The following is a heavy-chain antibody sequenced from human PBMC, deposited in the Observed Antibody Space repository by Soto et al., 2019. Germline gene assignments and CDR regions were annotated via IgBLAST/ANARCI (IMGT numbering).Heavy chain of an antibody. J-gene: IGHJ4*02. CDR1: GGSISSYY. Sequence: QVQLQESGPGLVRPSETLSLTCTVSGGSISSYYWSWIRQPPGKGLEWIGYIYYSGSTNYNPSLSIRVTISVDTSKNHCSLKLSSVTAADTAVYYCARAPRGNYSYPADFDYWGQGTVVNVSS. D-gene: IGHD3-16*02. CDR3: ARAPRGNYSYPADFDY. CDR2: IYYSGST. V-gene: IGHV4-59*01.